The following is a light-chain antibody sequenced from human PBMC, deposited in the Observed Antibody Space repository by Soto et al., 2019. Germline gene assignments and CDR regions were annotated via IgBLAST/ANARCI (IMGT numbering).Light chain of an antibody. V-gene: IGKV1-33*01. CDR2: DAS. Sequence: DIQMTQSPSSLSASVGDRVTITCQASQDISNYLNWYQQKPGKAPKLLIYDASNLETGVPSRFSGSGSGTSFTFTISSLQPEDIATYYCPQYENLPPDTFGQGTKREIK. CDR3: PQYENLPPDT. CDR1: QDISNY. J-gene: IGKJ2*01.